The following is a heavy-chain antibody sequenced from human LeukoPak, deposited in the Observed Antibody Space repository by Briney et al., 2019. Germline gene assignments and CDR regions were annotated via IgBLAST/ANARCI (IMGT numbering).Heavy chain of an antibody. CDR2: IRQDGGEK. V-gene: IGHV3-7*01. CDR3: ARDGTAAGLYFDL. CDR1: GFTFSSYW. D-gene: IGHD6-13*01. J-gene: IGHJ4*01. Sequence: GGSLRLSCAVSGFTFSSYWMNWVRRAPGKGLEWVASIRQDGGEKSYVDSVKGRFTISRDNTKNSLYLQMSSLRAEDTAVYYCARDGTAAGLYFDLWGQGTLVTVSS.